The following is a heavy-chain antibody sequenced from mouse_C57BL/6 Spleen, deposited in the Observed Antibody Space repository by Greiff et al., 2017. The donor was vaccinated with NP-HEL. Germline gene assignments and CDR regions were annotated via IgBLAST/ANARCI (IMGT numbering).Heavy chain of an antibody. J-gene: IGHJ4*01. CDR1: GFSLTSYG. CDR2: LWSGGST. Sequence: QVQLKESGPGLVQPSQSLSITCTVSGFSLTSYGVHWVRQSPGKGLEWLGVLWSGGSTDYNAAFISRLSISKDKSKSQVFFKMNSLQADDTAVYYCARSFYGSYAMDYWGQGTSVTVSS. V-gene: IGHV2-2*01. CDR3: ARSFYGSYAMDY. D-gene: IGHD2-10*01.